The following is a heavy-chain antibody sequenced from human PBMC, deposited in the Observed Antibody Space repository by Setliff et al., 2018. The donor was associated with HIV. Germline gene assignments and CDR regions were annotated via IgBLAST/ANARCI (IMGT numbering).Heavy chain of an antibody. CDR2: INPSGGST. CDR3: ARDWDYTTFDI. D-gene: IGHD2-2*02. CDR1: GGNFRSYG. Sequence: ASVKVSCKASGGNFRSYGISWVRQAPGQGLEWMGIINPSGGSTSYAQKLQGRVTMTRDTSTSTVYMELSSLRSEDTAVYYCARDWDYTTFDIWDQGTMVTVSS. J-gene: IGHJ3*02. V-gene: IGHV1-46*01.